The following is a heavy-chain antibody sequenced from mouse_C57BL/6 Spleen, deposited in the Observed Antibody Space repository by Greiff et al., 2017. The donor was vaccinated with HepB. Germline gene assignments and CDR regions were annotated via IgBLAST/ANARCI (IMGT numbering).Heavy chain of an antibody. J-gene: IGHJ2*01. D-gene: IGHD2-1*01. CDR1: GYSFTSYY. Sequence: QVQLQQSGPELVKPGASVKISCKASGYSFTSYYIHWVKQRPGQGLEWIGWIYPGSGNTKYNEKFKGKATLTADTSSSTAYMQLSSLTSEDSAVYCCAREGIYYGPDYWGQGTTLTVSS. V-gene: IGHV1-66*01. CDR3: AREGIYYGPDY. CDR2: IYPGSGNT.